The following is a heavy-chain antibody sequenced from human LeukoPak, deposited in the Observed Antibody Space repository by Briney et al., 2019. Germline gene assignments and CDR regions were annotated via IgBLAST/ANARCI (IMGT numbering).Heavy chain of an antibody. V-gene: IGHV4-59*01. J-gene: IGHJ4*02. Sequence: SETLSLTCTVSGGSINNYYWSWIRQPPGKGLEWIGYIYSSGSTNYNPSLKSRVTISVDTSKNQSSLKLSSVTAPDTAVYYCARQEYGLPVDSWGQGTLVTVSS. CDR3: ARQEYGLPVDS. CDR2: IYSSGST. CDR1: GGSINNYY. D-gene: IGHD2/OR15-2a*01.